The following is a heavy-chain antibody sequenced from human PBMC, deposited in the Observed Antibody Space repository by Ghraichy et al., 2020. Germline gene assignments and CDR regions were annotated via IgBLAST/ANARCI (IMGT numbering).Heavy chain of an antibody. V-gene: IGHV3-30*18. J-gene: IGHJ4*02. CDR2: ITSNGSTK. CDR3: AKNGGYSGNWHFDS. D-gene: IGHD6-13*01. CDR1: GFTFSSYA. Sequence: GGSLRLSCAASGFTFSSYAMHWVRQAPGKGLEWVAFITSNGSTKYYADSVKGRFTISRDNSKNTLYLQMNSLRAEDTAVYYCAKNGGYSGNWHFDSWGQGTLVTVSS.